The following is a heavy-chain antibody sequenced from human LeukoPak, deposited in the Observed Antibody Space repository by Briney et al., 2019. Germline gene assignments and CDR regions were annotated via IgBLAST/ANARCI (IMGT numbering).Heavy chain of an antibody. CDR1: GGSISSGSYY. V-gene: IGHV4-61*02. D-gene: IGHD2-15*01. CDR3: VRAVSLLPPAW. J-gene: IGHJ4*02. Sequence: SETLSLTCTVSGGSISSGSYYWSWIRQPAGKGLEWIGRIYTSGSTNYNPSLKSRVTILGDTSENQFFLKVNSVTAADTGVYYCVRAVSLLPPAWWGQGILVTVSS. CDR2: IYTSGST.